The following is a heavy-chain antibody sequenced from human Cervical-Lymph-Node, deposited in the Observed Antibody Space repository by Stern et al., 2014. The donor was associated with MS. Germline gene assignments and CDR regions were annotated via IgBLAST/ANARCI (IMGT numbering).Heavy chain of an antibody. CDR1: GYPFTTYY. Sequence: QVQLVESGAEVKKPGASVKVSCTASGYPFTTYYMHWVRQAPGQGLEWMGIINPNGGCTYYPPTFKGRVPMITDTSQRPVYMDLSSLRAEDTAVYYCARDYSGRELGVLPYWGQGTLVTVSS. D-gene: IGHD1-26*01. J-gene: IGHJ4*02. CDR3: ARDYSGRELGVLPY. CDR2: INPNGGCT. V-gene: IGHV1-46*01.